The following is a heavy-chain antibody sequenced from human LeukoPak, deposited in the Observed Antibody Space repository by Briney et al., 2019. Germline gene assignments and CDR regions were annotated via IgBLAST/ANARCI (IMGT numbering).Heavy chain of an antibody. CDR3: AREENSYALQDPYYYYGMDV. D-gene: IGHD5-18*01. J-gene: IGHJ6*02. Sequence: GASVKVSCKASGYTFTSYGISWVRQAPGQGLEWMGWISAYNGNTNYAQKLQGRVTMTTDTSTSTAYMELRSLRSDDTAVYYCAREENSYALQDPYYYYGMDVWGQETTVTVSS. V-gene: IGHV1-18*01. CDR2: ISAYNGNT. CDR1: GYTFTSYG.